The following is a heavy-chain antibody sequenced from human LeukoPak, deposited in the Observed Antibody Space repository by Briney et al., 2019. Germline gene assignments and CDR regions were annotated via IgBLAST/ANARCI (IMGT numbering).Heavy chain of an antibody. Sequence: SETLSLTCAVYGGSFIGYYWSWIRQPPGKGLEWIGEINHGGGTNYNPSLKSRVTISVGTSKTQFSLKLTSVTAADTAVYYCARGTWDYYYYYMDVWGKGTTVTVSS. CDR1: GGSFIGYY. CDR3: ARGTWDYYYYYMDV. CDR2: INHGGGT. J-gene: IGHJ6*03. V-gene: IGHV4-34*01. D-gene: IGHD1-26*01.